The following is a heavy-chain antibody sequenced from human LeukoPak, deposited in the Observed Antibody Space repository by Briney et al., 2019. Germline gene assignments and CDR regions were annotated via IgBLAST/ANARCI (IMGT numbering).Heavy chain of an antibody. CDR1: GASISSSSYY. Sequence: SETLSLTRTVSGASISSSSYYWGWIRQPPGKGLEWIGSIYYSGSTYYNPSLKSRVTISVDTSKNQFSLKLSSVTAADTAVYYCARHSTSSGYSPFNYWGQGTLVTVSS. V-gene: IGHV4-39*01. CDR2: IYYSGST. CDR3: ARHSTSSGYSPFNY. J-gene: IGHJ4*02. D-gene: IGHD3-22*01.